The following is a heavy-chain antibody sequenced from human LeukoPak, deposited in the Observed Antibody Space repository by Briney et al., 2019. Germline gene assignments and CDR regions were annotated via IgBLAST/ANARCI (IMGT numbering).Heavy chain of an antibody. CDR3: VRLESYYYDSSGYY. Sequence: SETLSLTCTVSGGSISSYYWSWIRQPAGKGLEWIGRIHNSGSTNYNPSLKSRVTISVDTSKNQFSLKLSSVTAADTAVYYCVRLESYYYDSSGYYWGQGTLVTVSS. CDR1: GGSISSYY. CDR2: IHNSGST. V-gene: IGHV4-4*07. D-gene: IGHD3-22*01. J-gene: IGHJ4*02.